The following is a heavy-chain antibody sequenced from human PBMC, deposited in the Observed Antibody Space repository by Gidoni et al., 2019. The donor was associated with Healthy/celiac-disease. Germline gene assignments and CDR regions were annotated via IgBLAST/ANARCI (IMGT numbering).Heavy chain of an antibody. CDR1: GGSFRGYY. J-gene: IGHJ4*02. Sequence: QVQLQQWGAGLLKPSETLSLTCAVYGGSFRGYYWSWIRQPPGKGLEWIGEINHSGSTNYNPSLKSRVTISVDTSKNQFSLKLSSVTAADTAVYYCARGSGYYYDSSGSEYDYWGQGTLVTVSS. CDR3: ARGSGYYYDSSGSEYDY. D-gene: IGHD3-22*01. CDR2: INHSGST. V-gene: IGHV4-34*01.